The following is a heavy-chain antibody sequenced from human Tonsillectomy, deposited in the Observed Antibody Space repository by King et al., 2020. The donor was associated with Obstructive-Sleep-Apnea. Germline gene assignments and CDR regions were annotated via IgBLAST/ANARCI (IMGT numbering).Heavy chain of an antibody. CDR3: TTGTGPETLGGYFDL. D-gene: IGHD7-27*01. Sequence: VQLVESGGGLVKPGGSLRLSCAASGFTFSNAWMSWVRQAPGKGLEWVGRFKSKADGGTTDFAAPVKGRFTISRDDSKTTLNLQMNSLKTEEPAVYYCTTGTGPETLGGYFDLWGRGTLVTVSS. J-gene: IGHJ2*01. CDR1: GFTFSNAW. CDR2: FKSKADGGTT. V-gene: IGHV3-15*01.